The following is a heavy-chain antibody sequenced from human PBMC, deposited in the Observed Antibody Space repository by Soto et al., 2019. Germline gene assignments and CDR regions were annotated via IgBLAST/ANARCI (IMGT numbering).Heavy chain of an antibody. V-gene: IGHV4-59*01. CDR2: IYYSGST. CDR3: ARLAGGELHRNAFDI. D-gene: IGHD1-26*01. J-gene: IGHJ3*02. CDR1: GGSISSYY. Sequence: SETLSLTCTVSGGSISSYYWSWIRQPPGKGLEWIGYIYYSGSTNYNPSLKSRVTISVDASKNQFSLKLSSVTAADTAVYYCARLAGGELHRNAFDIWGQGTMVTVSS.